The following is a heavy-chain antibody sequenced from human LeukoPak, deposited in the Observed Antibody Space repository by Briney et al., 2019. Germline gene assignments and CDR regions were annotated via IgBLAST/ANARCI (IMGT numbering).Heavy chain of an antibody. CDR3: GKDMKYSSRRLDY. CDR1: GFTFEDYA. D-gene: IGHD6-13*01. CDR2: ISWNSNSI. V-gene: IGHV3-9*01. J-gene: IGHJ4*02. Sequence: PGGSLRLSCAASGFTFEDYAMHWVRQAPGKGLEWVSGISWNSNSIGYADSVKGRFTISRDNAKNSLYLQMNSLRAEDTALYYCGKDMKYSSRRLDYWGQGTLVTVSS.